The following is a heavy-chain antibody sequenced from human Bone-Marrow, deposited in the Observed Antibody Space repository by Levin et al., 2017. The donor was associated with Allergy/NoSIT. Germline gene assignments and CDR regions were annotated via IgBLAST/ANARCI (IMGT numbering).Heavy chain of an antibody. CDR1: GESLSGYY. Sequence: PSETLSLTCSVNGESLSGYYWSWIRQPPGKGLEWIGEVSHSDNTNYNPSLKSRVTISADTSQKQFSLKLSSVTAADTAMYFCARLLGGSGYFDPWGQGTLVTVSS. CDR2: VSHSDNT. CDR3: ARLLGGSGYFDP. J-gene: IGHJ4*02. D-gene: IGHD2-15*01. V-gene: IGHV4-34*01.